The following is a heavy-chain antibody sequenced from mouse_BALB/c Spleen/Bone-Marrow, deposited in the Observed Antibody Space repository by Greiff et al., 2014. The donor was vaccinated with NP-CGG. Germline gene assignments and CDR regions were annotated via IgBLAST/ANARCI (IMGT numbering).Heavy chain of an antibody. CDR3: ARDY. J-gene: IGHJ2*01. Sequence: QVQLQQSGAELAKPGAPVKMSCKASGYTFTDTWIHWIKQRPGQGLEWIGYINPSTGYAEYNQNFKDKATLTVDKSSSTAYMQLSSLTSGDSAVYYCARDYWGQGTTLTVSS. CDR2: INPSTGYA. CDR1: GYTFTDTW. V-gene: IGHV1-7*01.